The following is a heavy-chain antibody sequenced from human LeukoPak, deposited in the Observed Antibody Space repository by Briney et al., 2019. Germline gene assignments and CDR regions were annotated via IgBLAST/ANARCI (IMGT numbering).Heavy chain of an antibody. V-gene: IGHV3-53*01. J-gene: IGHJ4*02. Sequence: PGGSLRLSCKVSGFTVSSNSWNWVRQAPGKGLEWVSFISSGGNTDHSDSVKGRFTISRDNSKNTLYLQMNSLRAEDTAIYYCARRAGEYSHPYDYWGQGTLVTVSS. CDR2: ISSGGNT. CDR3: ARRAGEYSHPYDY. CDR1: GFTVSSNS. D-gene: IGHD2-15*01.